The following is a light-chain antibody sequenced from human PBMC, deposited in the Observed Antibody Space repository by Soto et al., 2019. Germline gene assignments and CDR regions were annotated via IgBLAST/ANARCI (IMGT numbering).Light chain of an antibody. V-gene: IGKV3-20*01. J-gene: IGKJ1*01. Sequence: EIMLTQSPGTLSLSPGEGATLSCRASQSIISSYLAWYQQKPGQAPRLLIYGASSRATGIPDRFSGSGSGTDFSLTISRLEPEDVAVYYCQQYATSPGTFGQGTKVEIK. CDR1: QSIISSY. CDR3: QQYATSPGT. CDR2: GAS.